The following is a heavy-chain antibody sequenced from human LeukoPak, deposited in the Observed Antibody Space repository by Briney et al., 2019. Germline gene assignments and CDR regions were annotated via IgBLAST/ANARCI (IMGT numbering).Heavy chain of an antibody. J-gene: IGHJ4*02. CDR2: INPNSGGT. D-gene: IGHD3-3*01. CDR1: GYTFTGYY. CDR3: ARGASLLRFLEWLYYGLDY. Sequence: ASVKVSCKASGYTFTGYYMHWVRQAPGQGLEWMGWINPNSGGTNCAQKFQGRVTMTRDTSISTAYMELSRLRSDDTAVYYCARGASLLRFLEWLYYGLDYWGQGTLVTVSS. V-gene: IGHV1-2*02.